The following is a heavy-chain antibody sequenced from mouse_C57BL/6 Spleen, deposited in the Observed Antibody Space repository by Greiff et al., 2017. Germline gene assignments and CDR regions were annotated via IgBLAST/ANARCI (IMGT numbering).Heavy chain of an antibody. CDR1: GYTFTSYW. Sequence: VQLQQPGAELVKPGASVKVSCKASGYTFTSYWMHWVKQRPGQGLEWIGRIHPSDSDTNYNQKFKGKATLTVYKSSSTAYMQLSSLTSEDSAVYYCASLITTVVATNYWGQGTTLTVSS. J-gene: IGHJ2*01. CDR2: IHPSDSDT. V-gene: IGHV1-74*01. CDR3: ASLITTVVATNY. D-gene: IGHD1-1*01.